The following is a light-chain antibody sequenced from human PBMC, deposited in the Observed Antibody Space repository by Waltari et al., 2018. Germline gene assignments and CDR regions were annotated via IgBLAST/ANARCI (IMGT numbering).Light chain of an antibody. J-gene: IGKJ4*01. CDR2: DVS. V-gene: IGKV3-11*01. CDR3: QQRDSWPLT. Sequence: ELVLTQSPATLSLSPGERAALSCRASQNVGSQLAWYQQRPGQAPRLLIDDVSNRATGIPARFSGSASGTDFTLTISSLEPEDFAVYYCQQRDSWPLTFGGGTKVEIK. CDR1: QNVGSQ.